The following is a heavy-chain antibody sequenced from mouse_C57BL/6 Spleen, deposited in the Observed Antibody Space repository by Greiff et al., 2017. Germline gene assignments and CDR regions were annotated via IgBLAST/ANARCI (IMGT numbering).Heavy chain of an antibody. CDR1: GYSITSGYY. CDR2: ISYDGSN. Sequence: VQLKESGPGLVKPSQSLSLTCSVTGYSITSGYYWNWIRQFPGNKLEWMGYISYDGSNNYNPSLKNRISITRDTSKNQFFLKLNSVTTEDTATYYCARVPGRYWYFDVWGTGTTVTVSS. CDR3: ARVPGRYWYFDV. J-gene: IGHJ1*03. V-gene: IGHV3-6*01. D-gene: IGHD3-3*01.